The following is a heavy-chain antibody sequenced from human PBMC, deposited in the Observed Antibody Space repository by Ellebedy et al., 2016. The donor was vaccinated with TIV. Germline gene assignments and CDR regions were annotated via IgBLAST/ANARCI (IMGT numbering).Heavy chain of an antibody. CDR2: IVWNEDG. V-gene: IGHV2-70*11. Sequence: SCPTLVKPTPTLPLTCTFFEFSRPTRGMCVSWIRHPPGTALEWLARIVWNEDGYYSTSLGTRLTISKDTFKNQVVLTMTNMNPADTATYYCARASMVRGVEYYYYGMDVWGQGTTVIVSS. J-gene: IGHJ6*02. CDR3: ARASMVRGVEYYYYGMDV. CDR1: EFSRPTRGMC. D-gene: IGHD3-10*01.